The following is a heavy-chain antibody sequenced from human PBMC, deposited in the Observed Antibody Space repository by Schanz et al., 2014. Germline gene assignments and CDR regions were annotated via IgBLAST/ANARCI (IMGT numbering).Heavy chain of an antibody. CDR1: GFTFSSYG. V-gene: IGHV3-30*03. J-gene: IGHJ3*01. CDR3: TRDRGALINHNDALDL. D-gene: IGHD3-16*01. Sequence: QVQLVESGGGVVQPGRSLRLSCVASGFTFSSYGMHWVRQVPGKGLEWVAVVCYDGSKKYYADSVKGRFTTSRDNSKNTVYLQMNSLRSEDTAVYYCTRDRGALINHNDALDLWGQGTMVSVSS. CDR2: VCYDGSKK.